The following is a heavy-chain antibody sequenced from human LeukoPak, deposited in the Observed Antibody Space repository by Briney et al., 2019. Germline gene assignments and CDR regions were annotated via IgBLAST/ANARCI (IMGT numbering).Heavy chain of an antibody. D-gene: IGHD3-3*01. CDR1: GYTFTGYY. Sequence: ASVKVSCKASGYTFTGYYMHWVRRAPGQGLQWMGWINPNSGGANYAQNFQGRVTMTRDTSISTAYVELSRLRSDDTAVYYCARVLEWLAPYDAFDIWGQGTMVTVSS. CDR3: ARVLEWLAPYDAFDI. J-gene: IGHJ3*02. CDR2: INPNSGGA. V-gene: IGHV1-2*02.